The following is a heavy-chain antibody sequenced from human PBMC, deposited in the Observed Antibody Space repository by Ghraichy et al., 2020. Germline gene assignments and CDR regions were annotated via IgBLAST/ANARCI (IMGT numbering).Heavy chain of an antibody. Sequence: ASVKVSCKASGYTFSNYYMHWVRQAPGQGLEWMGIINPSGDGTSYAQKFQGRVTITRDSSTSTVYMELSSLRSEDTAVYFCARDNSENYGWWFDPWGQGTLVTVSS. V-gene: IGHV1-46*01. CDR3: ARDNSENYGWWFDP. CDR1: GYTFSNYY. J-gene: IGHJ5*02. CDR2: INPSGDGT. D-gene: IGHD4-17*01.